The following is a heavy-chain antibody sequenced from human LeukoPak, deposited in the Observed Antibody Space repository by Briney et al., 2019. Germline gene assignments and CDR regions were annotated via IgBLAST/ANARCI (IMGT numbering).Heavy chain of an antibody. J-gene: IGHJ4*02. CDR1: GFTFSSYG. V-gene: IGHV3-30*02. CDR3: AKLPGYDSSGYYSFDY. D-gene: IGHD3-22*01. CDR2: IRYDGSNK. Sequence: GGSLRLSCAASGFTFSSYGMHWVRQAPGKGLEWVAFIRYDGSNKYYADSVKGRFTISRDNSKNTLYLQMNSLRAEDTAVYYCAKLPGYDSSGYYSFDYWGQGTLVTVSS.